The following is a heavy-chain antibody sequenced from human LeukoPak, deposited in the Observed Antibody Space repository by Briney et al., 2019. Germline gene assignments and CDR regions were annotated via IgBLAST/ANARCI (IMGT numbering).Heavy chain of an antibody. Sequence: PSETLSLTCTVSGGSISSYYWSWIRQPPGKGLEWIGYIYYSGSTNYNPSLKSRVTISVDTSKNQFSLKLSSVTAADTAVYYCARAAQYSSGWYSYYFDYWGQGTLVTVSS. D-gene: IGHD6-19*01. J-gene: IGHJ4*02. CDR3: ARAAQYSSGWYSYYFDY. CDR1: GGSISSYY. V-gene: IGHV4-59*01. CDR2: IYYSGST.